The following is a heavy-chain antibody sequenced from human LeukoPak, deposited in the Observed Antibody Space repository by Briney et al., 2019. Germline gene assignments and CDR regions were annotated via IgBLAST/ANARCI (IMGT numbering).Heavy chain of an antibody. D-gene: IGHD6-19*01. CDR1: GVSISSSNFY. Sequence: SETLSLTCTVSGVSISSSNFYWAWIRQPPGKGLEWIGNIYYSGTTYYNPSLESRVTISLDTSKNQFSLKLSSVTAADTAVYYCASSEIAVAAPDYWGQGTLVTVSS. CDR2: IYYSGTT. V-gene: IGHV4-39*07. CDR3: ASSEIAVAAPDY. J-gene: IGHJ4*02.